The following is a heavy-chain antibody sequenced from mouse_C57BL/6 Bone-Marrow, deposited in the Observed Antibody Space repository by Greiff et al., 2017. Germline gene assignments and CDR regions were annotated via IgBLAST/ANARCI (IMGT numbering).Heavy chain of an antibody. J-gene: IGHJ1*03. CDR1: GFNIKDDY. CDR2: IDPENGDT. Sequence: EVQLQESGAELVRPGASVKLSCTASGFNIKDDYMHWVKQRPEQGLEWIGWIDPENGDTEYASKFQGKATITADTSSNTAYMQLSSLTSEDSAVYYCARWGHGNYWYFDVWGTGTTVTVSS. V-gene: IGHV14-4*01. D-gene: IGHD2-1*01. CDR3: ARWGHGNYWYFDV.